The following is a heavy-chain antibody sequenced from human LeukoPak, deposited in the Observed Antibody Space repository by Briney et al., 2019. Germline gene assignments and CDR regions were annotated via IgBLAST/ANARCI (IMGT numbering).Heavy chain of an antibody. J-gene: IGHJ4*02. D-gene: IGHD4-17*01. V-gene: IGHV1-2*02. CDR3: ARFSDYGDCFDY. CDR1: GYTFTGYY. Sequence: ASVKVSCKASGYTFTGYYMHWVRQAPGQGLEWMGWINPNSGGTNYAQKFQGRVTMTRDTPISTAYMELSRLRSDDTAVYYCARFSDYGDCFDYWGQGTLVTVSS. CDR2: INPNSGGT.